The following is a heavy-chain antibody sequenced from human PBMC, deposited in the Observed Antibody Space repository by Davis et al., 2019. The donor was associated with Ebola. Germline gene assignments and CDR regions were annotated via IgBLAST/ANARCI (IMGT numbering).Heavy chain of an antibody. CDR1: GGSISSGSYY. CDR3: ARVYCRHYYYYGLDV. V-gene: IGHV4-61*01. Sequence: PSETLSLTCTVSGGSISSGSYYWSWIRQPPGKGLEWIGYIYYSGSTNYNPSLKSRVTISVDTSKNQFPLKLSSVTAADTAVYYCARVYCRHYYYYGLDVWGQGTTVTVSS. J-gene: IGHJ6*02. CDR2: IYYSGST. D-gene: IGHD2-15*01.